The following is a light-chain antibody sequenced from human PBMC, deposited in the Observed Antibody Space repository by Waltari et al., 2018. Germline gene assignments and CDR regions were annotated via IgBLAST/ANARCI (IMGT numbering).Light chain of an antibody. CDR3: LLSYSDGWV. CDR2: DTS. CDR1: TGDVTSGHY. J-gene: IGLJ3*02. Sequence: QAVVTQEPSLTVSPGGTVTLTCGSSTGDVTSGHYPYWLQQKPGQAPRTLIYDTSNKHVWTPARFSGSLLGGKAARTLSGAQPEDEAEYHCLLSYSDGWVFGGGTKLTVL. V-gene: IGLV7-46*01.